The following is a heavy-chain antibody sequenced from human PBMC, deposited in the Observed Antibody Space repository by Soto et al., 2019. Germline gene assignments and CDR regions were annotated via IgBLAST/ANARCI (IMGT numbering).Heavy chain of an antibody. CDR2: ITDNGGDA. J-gene: IGHJ4*02. D-gene: IGHD3-10*01. CDR1: GLTFGSRA. Sequence: GGSLRLSCVASGLTFGSRAMSWVRQAPGEGLQWVATITDNGGDAKYADSVRRRFVISRDNSKKTLYLQMTSLTAEDSAMYFCARGSTESYPGSRIFDFWGRGTLVTVSS. CDR3: ARGSTESYPGSRIFDF. V-gene: IGHV3-23*01.